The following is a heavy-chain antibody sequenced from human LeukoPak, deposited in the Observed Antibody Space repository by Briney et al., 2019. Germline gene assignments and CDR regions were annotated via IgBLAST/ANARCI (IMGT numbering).Heavy chain of an antibody. J-gene: IGHJ4*02. V-gene: IGHV4-31*03. D-gene: IGHD4-17*01. Sequence: SETLSLTCTVSGGSISSGGYYWSWIRQHPGKGLEWIGYIYYSGSTYYNPSLKSRVTISVDTSKNQFSLKLSSVTAADTAVYCCARAYTVIPYYFDYWGQGTLVTVSS. CDR1: GGSISSGGYY. CDR3: ARAYTVIPYYFDY. CDR2: IYYSGST.